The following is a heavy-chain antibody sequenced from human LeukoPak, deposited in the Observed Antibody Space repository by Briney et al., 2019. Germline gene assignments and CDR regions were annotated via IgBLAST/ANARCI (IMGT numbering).Heavy chain of an antibody. CDR1: GGSISSSSYY. V-gene: IGHV4-39*01. CDR2: IYYSGST. D-gene: IGHD3-10*01. Sequence: SETLSLTCTVSGGSISSSSYYWGWIRRPPGKGLEWIGSIYYSGSTYYNPSLKSRVTISVDTSKNQFSLKLSSVTAADTAVYYCARPLMVRGVILFDYWGQGTLVTVSS. CDR3: ARPLMVRGVILFDY. J-gene: IGHJ4*02.